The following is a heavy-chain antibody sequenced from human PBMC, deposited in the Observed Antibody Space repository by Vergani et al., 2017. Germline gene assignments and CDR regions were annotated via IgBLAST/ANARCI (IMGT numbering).Heavy chain of an antibody. Sequence: QVQLQQWGAGLLKPSETLSLTCAVYGGSFSGYYWSWIRQPPGKGLEWIGEINHSGSTNYNPSLKSRVTISVDTSKNQFSLKLSSVTAADTAVYYRASLGRIAAAGSRSGWFDPWGQGTLVTVSS. V-gene: IGHV4-34*01. J-gene: IGHJ5*02. D-gene: IGHD6-13*01. CDR2: INHSGST. CDR3: ASLGRIAAAGSRSGWFDP. CDR1: GGSFSGYY.